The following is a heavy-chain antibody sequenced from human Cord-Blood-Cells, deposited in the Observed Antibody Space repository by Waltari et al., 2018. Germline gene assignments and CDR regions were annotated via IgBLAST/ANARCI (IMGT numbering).Heavy chain of an antibody. CDR1: GGSISSSSYY. V-gene: IGHV4-39*01. CDR3: ARVEYSSSSGAFDI. J-gene: IGHJ3*02. Sequence: QLQLQESGPGLVKPSETLSLTCTVSGGSISSSSYYWGWIRPPPGKGLEWIGSIYYSGSTYYNPSLKSRVTISVDTSKNQFSLKLSSVTAADTAVYYCARVEYSSSSGAFDIWGQGTMVTVSS. CDR2: IYYSGST. D-gene: IGHD6-6*01.